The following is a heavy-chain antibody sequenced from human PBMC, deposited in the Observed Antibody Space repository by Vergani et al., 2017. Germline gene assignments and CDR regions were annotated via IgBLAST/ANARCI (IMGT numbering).Heavy chain of an antibody. Sequence: QLQLQESGPGLVKPSETLSLTCTVSGGSISSSSYYWGWIRQPPGKGLEWIGSIYYSGSTNYNPSLKSRVTISVDTSKNQFSLKLSSVTAADTAVYYCARATVVIDAFDIWGQGTMVTVSS. D-gene: IGHD4-23*01. CDR2: IYYSGST. J-gene: IGHJ3*02. V-gene: IGHV4-39*07. CDR1: GGSISSSSYY. CDR3: ARATVVIDAFDI.